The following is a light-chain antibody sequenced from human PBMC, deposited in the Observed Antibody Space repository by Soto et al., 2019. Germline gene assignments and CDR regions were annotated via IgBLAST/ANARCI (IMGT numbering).Light chain of an antibody. CDR3: QQRSNWPPWT. J-gene: IGKJ1*01. CDR2: DTS. CDR1: QGIGDT. Sequence: EVVLTQSPATLSVSPGEGVTLSCRSSQGIGDTLAWYQHKPGQTPRLLIYDTSARATGVPARFSGSGSGTDFTLTISSLEPEDFAVYYCQQRSNWPPWTFGQGTKVDIK. V-gene: IGKV3-11*01.